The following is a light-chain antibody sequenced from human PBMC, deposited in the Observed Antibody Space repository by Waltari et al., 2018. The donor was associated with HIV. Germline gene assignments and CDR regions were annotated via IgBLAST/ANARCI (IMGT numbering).Light chain of an antibody. CDR1: SSDNY. Sequence: VSISCTGTSSDNYVSWYQQHPGKAPKLILYGVSKRPSGVPQRFSGSKSGNTASLTVSGLQAEDEANYYCVSYAGNNDWVFGGGTELTVL. V-gene: IGLV2-8*01. J-gene: IGLJ3*02. CDR2: GVS. CDR3: VSYAGNNDWV.